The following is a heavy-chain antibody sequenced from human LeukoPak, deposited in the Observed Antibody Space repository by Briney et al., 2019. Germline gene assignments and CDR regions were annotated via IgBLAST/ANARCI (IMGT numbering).Heavy chain of an antibody. CDR1: GFTFSDYW. J-gene: IGHJ6*03. D-gene: IGHD6-6*01. Sequence: PGGSLRLSCAGSGFTFSDYWMTWVRQAPGKGLEWVANIKEDGSDKQYVDSVKGRFTISRDNAKNSLYLQMNSLSAEDTALYFCARDVEYSNIYFYYHIDVWGKGTTVTVSS. V-gene: IGHV3-7*03. CDR2: IKEDGSDK. CDR3: ARDVEYSNIYFYYHIDV.